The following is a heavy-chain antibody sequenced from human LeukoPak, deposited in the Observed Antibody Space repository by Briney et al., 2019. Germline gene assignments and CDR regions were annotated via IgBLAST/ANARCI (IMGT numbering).Heavy chain of an antibody. CDR3: ARDLEGAFDI. CDR2: INPSGGST. CDR1: GYTFTSYY. V-gene: IGHV1-46*01. J-gene: IGHJ3*02. D-gene: IGHD1-1*01. Sequence: PGASVKVSCKASGYTFTSYYMHWVRQAPGQELEWMGIINPSGGSTSYAQKFQGRVTMTRDMSTSTVYMELSSLRSEDTAVYYCARDLEGAFDIWGQGTMVTVSS.